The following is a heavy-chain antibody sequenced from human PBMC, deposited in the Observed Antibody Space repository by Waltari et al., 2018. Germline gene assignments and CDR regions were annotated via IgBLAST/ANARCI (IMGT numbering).Heavy chain of an antibody. CDR1: GYSISSGYY. CDR3: ARHAKPLLLDDWFDP. J-gene: IGHJ5*02. D-gene: IGHD2-15*01. V-gene: IGHV4-38-2*01. Sequence: QVQLQESGPGLVKPSETLSLTCAVSGYSISSGYYWGWIRQPPGKGLEWIGSIYHSGSTYYNPSLKSRVTISVDTSKNQFSLKLSSVTAADTAVYYCARHAKPLLLDDWFDPWGQGTLVTVAS. CDR2: IYHSGST.